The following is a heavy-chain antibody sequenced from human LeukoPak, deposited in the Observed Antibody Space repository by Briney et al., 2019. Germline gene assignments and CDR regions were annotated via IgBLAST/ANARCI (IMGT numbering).Heavy chain of an antibody. CDR3: ARAPNPDFFDD. J-gene: IGHJ4*02. Sequence: SETLSLTCTVSGGSIRSSYYYWGWIRQPPGKGLEWIGSIYDSGSTYYNPSLKSRVTISVDTSRNQFSLKLSSVTAADTAVYYCARAPNPDFFDDWGQGTLVTVSS. V-gene: IGHV4-39*07. D-gene: IGHD2-8*01. CDR1: GGSIRSSYYY. CDR2: IYDSGST.